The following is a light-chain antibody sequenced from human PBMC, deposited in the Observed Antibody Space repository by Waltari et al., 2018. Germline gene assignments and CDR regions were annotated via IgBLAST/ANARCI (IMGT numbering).Light chain of an antibody. CDR3: QQYCTTPWT. J-gene: IGKJ1*01. Sequence: DIVMTQSPDSLAVSLGERATTNCKSSQSVVYSSNNKNFLAWYQQKAGQPPKLLIYWASTRESGVADRFSGSGSGTDFTLTISSLQAEDVAVYYCQQYCTTPWTFGQGTKVEIK. V-gene: IGKV4-1*01. CDR2: WAS. CDR1: QSVVYSSNNKNF.